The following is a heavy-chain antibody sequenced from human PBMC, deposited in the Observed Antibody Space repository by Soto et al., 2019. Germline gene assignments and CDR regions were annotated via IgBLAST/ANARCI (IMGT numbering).Heavy chain of an antibody. J-gene: IGHJ4*02. CDR3: ARGPAVDVGPTYFDH. V-gene: IGHV1-69*01. CDR1: GGAISSYA. Sequence: QVQQVQSGAEVKKPGSSVKVSCKAIGGAISSYAISWVRQAPGQGLEWMGGIIPVSGTTTYAQKFQARVTITADESTTSAYMELSSLRSEDTAVYYCARGPAVDVGPTYFDHWGQGTPVTVSP. CDR2: IIPVSGTT. D-gene: IGHD1-26*01.